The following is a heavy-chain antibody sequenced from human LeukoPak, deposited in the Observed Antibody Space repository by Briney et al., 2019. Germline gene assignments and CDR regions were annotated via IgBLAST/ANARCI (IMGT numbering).Heavy chain of an antibody. CDR2: INSISGEI. V-gene: IGHV3-48*02. D-gene: IGHD5-12*01. Sequence: GGSLRLSCVASGFTFSYYSMNRVRQAPGKGLEWVSYINSISGEIWYADSVKGRFTISRDDAKNSLYLQMNSLRDEDTAVYYCARDHGYAFDYWGQGTLVTVSS. CDR3: ARDHGYAFDY. J-gene: IGHJ4*02. CDR1: GFTFSYYS.